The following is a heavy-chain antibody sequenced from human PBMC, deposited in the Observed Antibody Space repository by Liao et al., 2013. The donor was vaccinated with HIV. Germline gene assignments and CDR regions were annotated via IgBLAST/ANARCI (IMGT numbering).Heavy chain of an antibody. J-gene: IGHJ4*02. D-gene: IGHD6-19*01. CDR2: IYISGST. CDR1: GGSISIGSYY. CDR3: AREVSGWNYFDY. V-gene: IGHV4-61*02. Sequence: QVQLQESGPGLVKPSQTLSLTCTVSGGSISIGSYYWSWIRQPAGKGLEWIGRIYISGSTNYNPSLKGRVTISLDTSKNQLSLRLRSVTAADTAVYYCAREVSGWNYFDYWGQGTLVTVSS.